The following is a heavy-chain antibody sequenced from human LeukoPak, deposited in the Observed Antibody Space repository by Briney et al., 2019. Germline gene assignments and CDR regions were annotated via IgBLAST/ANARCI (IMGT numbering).Heavy chain of an antibody. CDR2: VYSGGST. CDR1: GCTVSSDY. V-gene: IGHV3-53*01. D-gene: IGHD3-22*01. Sequence: GGSLRLSCAASGCTVSSDYMTWVRQAPGKGLEWVSFVYSGGSTYYEDSVKGRFTISRDSSKNTLFLQMNSLRVGDTAVYYCARAGYYDSSGFYAPDAFDIWGQGTVVTVSS. CDR3: ARAGYYDSSGFYAPDAFDI. J-gene: IGHJ3*02.